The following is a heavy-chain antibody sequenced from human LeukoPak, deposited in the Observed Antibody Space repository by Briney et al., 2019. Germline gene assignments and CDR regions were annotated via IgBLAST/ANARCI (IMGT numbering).Heavy chain of an antibody. V-gene: IGHV3-64D*06. Sequence: GGSLRLSCAASGFPFSSFWMSWVRQAPGKGLEYVSAISSNGGSTYYADSVKGRFTISRDNSKNTLYLQMSSLRAEDTAVYYCVIDIVVVPAAMPPHFDYWGQGTLVTVSS. CDR2: ISSNGGST. J-gene: IGHJ4*02. CDR1: GFPFSSFW. CDR3: VIDIVVVPAAMPPHFDY. D-gene: IGHD2-2*01.